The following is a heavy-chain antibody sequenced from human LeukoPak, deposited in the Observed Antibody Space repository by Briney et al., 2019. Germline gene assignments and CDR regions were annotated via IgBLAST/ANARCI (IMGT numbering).Heavy chain of an antibody. J-gene: IGHJ5*02. V-gene: IGHV1-18*01. D-gene: IGHD2-21*02. Sequence: ASVKVSCKTSGYTFSRYGVGWARQAPGQGLEWMGWISGYNGNTNYPQKFQGRVTMTTDTPTSTGYMELRSLRSDDTAVYYCARPGCSYGDCYSSADHWGQGTLVTVSS. CDR2: ISGYNGNT. CDR3: ARPGCSYGDCYSSADH. CDR1: GYTFSRYG.